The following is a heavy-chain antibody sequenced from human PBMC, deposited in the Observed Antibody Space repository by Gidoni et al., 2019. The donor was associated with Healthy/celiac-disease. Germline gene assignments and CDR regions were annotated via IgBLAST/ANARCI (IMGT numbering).Heavy chain of an antibody. CDR3: ARASYSRRKLDP. Sequence: SRVTISVDTSKNQFSLKLSSVTAADTAVYYCARASYSRRKLDPWGQGTLVTVSS. D-gene: IGHD6-13*01. V-gene: IGHV4-34*01. J-gene: IGHJ5*02.